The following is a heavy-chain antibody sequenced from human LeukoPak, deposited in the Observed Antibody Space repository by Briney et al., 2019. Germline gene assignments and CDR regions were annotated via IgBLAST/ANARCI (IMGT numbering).Heavy chain of an antibody. CDR2: IYYSGST. Sequence: SETLSLTCTVSGGSVSSGSYYWSWIRQPPGKGLEWIGYIYYSGSTNYNPSLKSRVTISVDASKNQFSLKLSSVTAADTAVYYCARKSPYGMDVWGKGTTVTVSS. CDR1: GGSVSSGSYY. V-gene: IGHV4-61*01. CDR3: ARKSPYGMDV. J-gene: IGHJ6*04.